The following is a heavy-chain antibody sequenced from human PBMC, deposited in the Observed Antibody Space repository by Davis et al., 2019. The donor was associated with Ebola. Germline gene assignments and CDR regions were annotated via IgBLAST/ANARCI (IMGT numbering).Heavy chain of an antibody. CDR3: VRDPALVVTGGGWFFGL. Sequence: GGSLRLSCAASGFTFSTYDMNWVRQAPGKGLEWVSSISSGSYYIYYADSVKGRFTVSRDNAKNSLYLQMNSLRAEDTAVYYCVRDPALVVTGGGWFFGLWGRGTLVTVSS. CDR2: ISSGSYYI. J-gene: IGHJ2*01. V-gene: IGHV3-21*01. CDR1: GFTFSTYD. D-gene: IGHD2-21*02.